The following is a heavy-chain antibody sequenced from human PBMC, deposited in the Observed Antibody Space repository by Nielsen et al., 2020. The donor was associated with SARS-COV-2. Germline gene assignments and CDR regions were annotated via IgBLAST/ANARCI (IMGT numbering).Heavy chain of an antibody. CDR2: IDPSDSYT. CDR3: ARRPYIAVAGSDWFDP. J-gene: IGHJ5*02. V-gene: IGHV5-10-1*01. CDR1: GYSFTSYW. D-gene: IGHD6-19*01. Sequence: GESLKISCKGSGYSFTSYWISWVRQMPGKGLEWMGRIDPSDSYTNYSPSFQGHVTTSADKSISTAYLQWSSLKASDTAMYYCARRPYIAVAGSDWFDPWGQGTLVTVSS.